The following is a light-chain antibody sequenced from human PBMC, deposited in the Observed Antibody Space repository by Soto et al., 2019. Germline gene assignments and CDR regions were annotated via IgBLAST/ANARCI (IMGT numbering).Light chain of an antibody. Sequence: QSALTQPPSASGSPGQSVTISCTGTSSDVGGYKYVSWYQQHPGKAPKLMIYEVSQRPSGVPDRFSGSKSGNTASLTVSGLQAEDEADYYCSSYAGSNNLNVFCGGTKVTVL. CDR1: SSDVGGYKY. CDR3: SSYAGSNNLNV. CDR2: EVS. J-gene: IGLJ2*01. V-gene: IGLV2-8*01.